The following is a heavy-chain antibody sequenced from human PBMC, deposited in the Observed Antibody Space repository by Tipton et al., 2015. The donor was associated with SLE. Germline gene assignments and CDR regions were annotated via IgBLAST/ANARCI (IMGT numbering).Heavy chain of an antibody. CDR1: GGSISSSSYY. J-gene: IGHJ3*02. D-gene: IGHD2-2*03. CDR3: ARVAGWIEDAFDI. CDR2: IYHSGST. Sequence: TLSLTCTVSGGSISSSSYYWGWIRQPPGKGLEWIGEIYHSGSTNYNPSLKSRVTISVDTSKNQFSLKLSSVTAADTAVYYCARVAGWIEDAFDIWGQGTMVTASS. V-gene: IGHV4-39*07.